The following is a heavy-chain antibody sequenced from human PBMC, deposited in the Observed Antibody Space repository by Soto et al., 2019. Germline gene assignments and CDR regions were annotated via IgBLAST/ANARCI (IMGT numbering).Heavy chain of an antibody. Sequence: SETLSLSCAVSGASTSSAGYAWTWLRHHPEKALEWLGHIFYSGSTSYNPSPTSRVTISIDTTKNEFPLKMQSVTAADTAVYYCARDSREEKHSTRGLEHWGQGTVATVSS. D-gene: IGHD3-10*01. CDR2: IFYSGST. CDR1: GASTSSAGYA. J-gene: IGHJ1*01. V-gene: IGHV4-31*11. CDR3: ARDSREEKHSTRGLEH.